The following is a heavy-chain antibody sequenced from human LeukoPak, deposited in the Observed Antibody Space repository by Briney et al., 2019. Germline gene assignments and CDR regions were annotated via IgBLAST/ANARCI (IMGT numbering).Heavy chain of an antibody. CDR3: AREPGRGSSTPDY. J-gene: IGHJ4*02. D-gene: IGHD2-2*01. Sequence: PGGSLRLSCAASGFTFSSYGMHWVRQAPGKGLEWVAFIRYDGSNKYYADSVKGRFTISRDNAKNSLYLQMNSLRAEDTAVYYCAREPGRGSSTPDYWGQGTLVTVSS. V-gene: IGHV3-30*02. CDR1: GFTFSSYG. CDR2: IRYDGSNK.